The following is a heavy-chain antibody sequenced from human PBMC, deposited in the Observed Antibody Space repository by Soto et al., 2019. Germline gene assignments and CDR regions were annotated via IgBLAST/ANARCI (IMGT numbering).Heavy chain of an antibody. CDR2: IYYSGST. J-gene: IGHJ4*02. Sequence: SETLSLTCTVSGGSISSYYWSWIRQPPGKGLEWIGYIYYSGSTNYNPSLKSRVTISVDTSKNQFSLKLSSVTAADTAVYYCARVSTVPSYYFDYWGQGTLVTVSS. D-gene: IGHD4-4*01. CDR1: GGSISSYY. CDR3: ARVSTVPSYYFDY. V-gene: IGHV4-59*01.